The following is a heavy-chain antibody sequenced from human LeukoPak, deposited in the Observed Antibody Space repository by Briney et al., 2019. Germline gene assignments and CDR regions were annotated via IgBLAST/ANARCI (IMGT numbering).Heavy chain of an antibody. D-gene: IGHD3-9*01. CDR1: GYTFTSYA. V-gene: IGHV1-3*01. J-gene: IGHJ1*01. CDR2: INAGNGNT. Sequence: ALVKVSCKASGYTFTSYAMHWVRQAPGQRLEWMGWINAGNGNTKYSQKFQGRVTITRDTSASTAYMELSSLRSEDTAVYYCARTTYYDILTGYSAEYFQHWGQGTLVTVSS. CDR3: ARTTYYDILTGYSAEYFQH.